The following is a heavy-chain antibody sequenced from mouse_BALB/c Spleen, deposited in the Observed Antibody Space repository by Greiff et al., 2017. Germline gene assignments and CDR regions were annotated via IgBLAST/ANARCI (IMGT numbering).Heavy chain of an antibody. D-gene: IGHD1-1*01. J-gene: IGHJ4*01. CDR1: GFSLTSYG. Sequence: VHLVESGPGLVQPSQSLSITCTVSGFSLTSYGVHWVRQSPGKGLEWLGVIWSGGSTDYNAAFISRLSISKDNSKSQVFFKMNSLQANDTAIYYCARSLTTVVATDAMDYWGQGTSVTVSS. V-gene: IGHV2-2*02. CDR3: ARSLTTVVATDAMDY. CDR2: IWSGGST.